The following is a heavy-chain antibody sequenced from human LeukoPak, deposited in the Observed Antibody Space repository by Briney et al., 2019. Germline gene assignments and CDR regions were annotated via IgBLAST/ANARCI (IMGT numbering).Heavy chain of an antibody. D-gene: IGHD5-12*01. J-gene: IGHJ5*02. CDR3: ARERATREFDP. CDR1: GGSISSYY. V-gene: IGHV4-59*01. Sequence: NTSETLSLTCTVSGGSISSYYWSWVRQPPGKGLEWIGYIYYSGSTNYNPSLKSRVTISVETSKNQFSLKLSAQTAAETDVYYCARERATREFDPWGKGTLVTVSP. CDR2: IYYSGST.